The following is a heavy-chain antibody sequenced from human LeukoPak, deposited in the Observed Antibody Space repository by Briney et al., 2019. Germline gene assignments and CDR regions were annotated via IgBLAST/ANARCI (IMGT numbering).Heavy chain of an antibody. J-gene: IGHJ4*02. CDR2: IYYNGNT. D-gene: IGHD3-10*01. CDR1: GGSLSSGSYY. V-gene: IGHV4-39*01. CDR3: ARRGDY. Sequence: SETLSLTCAVSGGSLSSGSYYWGCIRQPPGEGLEWIGAIYYNGNTYYNPSLKSRVSISADTSKNQFSLILRSVTAADTAVYYCARRGDYWGQGTLVTVSS.